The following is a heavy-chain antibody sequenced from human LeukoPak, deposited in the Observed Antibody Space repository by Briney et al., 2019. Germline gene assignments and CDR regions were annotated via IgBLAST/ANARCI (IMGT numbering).Heavy chain of an antibody. J-gene: IGHJ4*02. CDR3: ARIFCSGGNCYHFDY. CDR2: IYSSGTT. V-gene: IGHV4-61*02. CDR1: GGSMSSSSNY. Sequence: SETLSLTCTVSGGSMSSSSNYWNWIRQPVGKGLEWIGRIYSSGTTTYNPSLKGRVTISLDTSKNQFSLKLTCVTAADTAVYYCARIFCSGGNCYHFDYWGQGTLVTVSS. D-gene: IGHD2-15*01.